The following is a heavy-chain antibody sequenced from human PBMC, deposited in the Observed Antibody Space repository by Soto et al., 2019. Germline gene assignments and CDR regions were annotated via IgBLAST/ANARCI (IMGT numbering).Heavy chain of an antibody. D-gene: IGHD1-20*01. Sequence: ASVKVSCKASGYTFTGYYMHWVRQAPGQGLEWMGWINPNSGGTNYAQKFQGRVTMTRDTSISTAYMELSRLRSDDTAVYYCARDRITGTTRNYYGMDVWGQGTTVTVSS. V-gene: IGHV1-2*02. CDR1: GYTFTGYY. CDR3: ARDRITGTTRNYYGMDV. CDR2: INPNSGGT. J-gene: IGHJ6*02.